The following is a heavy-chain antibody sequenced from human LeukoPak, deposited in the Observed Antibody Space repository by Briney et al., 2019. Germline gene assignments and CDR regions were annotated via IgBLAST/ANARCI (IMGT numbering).Heavy chain of an antibody. CDR3: ARATGSVDYYYMDV. V-gene: IGHV1-2*02. CDR2: INPNSGGT. D-gene: IGHD1-1*01. J-gene: IGHJ6*03. Sequence: ASVKVSCKASGYTFTDYYMHWVRQAPGQGLEWMGWINPNSGGTNYAQKFQGRVTMTRDTSITTAYMELRRLRSDDTALYYCARATGSVDYYYMDVWGKGTTVTVSS. CDR1: GYTFTDYY.